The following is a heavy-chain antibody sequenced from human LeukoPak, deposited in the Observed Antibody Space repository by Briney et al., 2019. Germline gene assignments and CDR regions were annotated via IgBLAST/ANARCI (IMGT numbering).Heavy chain of an antibody. J-gene: IGHJ6*02. CDR3: AREKYEGSGSHYFALDV. V-gene: IGHV3-33*07. CDR2: IWFDGSNK. D-gene: IGHD3-10*01. Sequence: QPGGSLRLSCEASGRTIGLYGMFWVRQAPGKGLEWVAAIWFDGSNKYYADSVKGRFTISRDNSRNTVLLQMDSLSAEDTAVYYCAREKYEGSGSHYFALDVWGQGTMVIASS. CDR1: GRTIGLYG.